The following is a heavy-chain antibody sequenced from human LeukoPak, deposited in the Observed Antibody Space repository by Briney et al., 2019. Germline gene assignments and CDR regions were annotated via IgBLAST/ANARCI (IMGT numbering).Heavy chain of an antibody. D-gene: IGHD6-13*01. CDR3: ARDSGSIAAALDY. V-gene: IGHV3-11*01. CDR2: ISSSGSTI. CDR1: GFTFSDYY. Sequence: GGSLRLSCAASGFTFSDYYMSWIRQAPGKGLEWVSYISSSGSTIYYADSVKGRFTTSRDNAKNSLYLQMNSLRAEDTAVYYCARDSGSIAAALDYWGQGTLVTVSS. J-gene: IGHJ4*02.